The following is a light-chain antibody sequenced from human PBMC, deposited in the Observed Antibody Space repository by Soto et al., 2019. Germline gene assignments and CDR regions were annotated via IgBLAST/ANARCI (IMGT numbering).Light chain of an antibody. Sequence: LATVSVSKRERAIPSCGASQSINSNLAWYQQKPGQAPRLLMFRASIRAAGFPARFSGSGSGTEFNITISSLQSEDSAVYYCQQYNNWPLATFG. CDR2: RAS. CDR1: QSINSN. V-gene: IGKV3-15*01. CDR3: QQYNNWPLAT. J-gene: IGKJ2*01.